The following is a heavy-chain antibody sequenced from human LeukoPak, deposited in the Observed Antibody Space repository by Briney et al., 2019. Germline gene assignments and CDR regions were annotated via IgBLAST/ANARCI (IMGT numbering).Heavy chain of an antibody. CDR3: ARGPADFDY. Sequence: PSETLSLTCTVSGGSISTYYGSWIRQPPGKGLEWIGYIYFSGTTNYNPSLKSRVTISVDTSKNQFSLKLSSVTAADTAVYYCARGPADFDYWGQGTLVTVSS. CDR1: GGSISTYY. J-gene: IGHJ4*02. CDR2: IYFSGTT. V-gene: IGHV4-59*12.